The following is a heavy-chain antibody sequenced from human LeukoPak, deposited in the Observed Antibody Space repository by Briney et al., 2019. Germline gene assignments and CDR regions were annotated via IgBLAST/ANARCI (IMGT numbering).Heavy chain of an antibody. J-gene: IGHJ4*02. V-gene: IGHV1-69*13. Sequence: ASVKVSCKASGYTFTSYGISWERQAPGQGLEWMGGIIPIFDTTNYAQKFQGRVTITADESTSTAYMELSSLKSEDTAVYYCARVQEAARLEGYFDYWGQGTLVTVSS. CDR1: GYTFTSYG. CDR3: ARVQEAARLEGYFDY. CDR2: IIPIFDTT. D-gene: IGHD6-6*01.